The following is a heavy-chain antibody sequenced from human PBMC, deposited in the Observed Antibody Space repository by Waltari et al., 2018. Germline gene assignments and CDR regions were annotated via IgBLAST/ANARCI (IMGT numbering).Heavy chain of an antibody. CDR2: IKQDGSEK. CDR1: GFTFSSYW. J-gene: IGHJ6*02. CDR3: ARAETSTGSYYYYGMDV. Sequence: EVQLVESGGGLVQPGGSLRLSCAASGFTFSSYWMSWVRQAPGKGLEWVANIKQDGSEKYYVDSVKGRFTISRDNAKNSLYLQMNSLRAEDTAVYYCARAETSTGSYYYYGMDVWGQGTTVTVSS. V-gene: IGHV3-7*04. D-gene: IGHD6-6*01.